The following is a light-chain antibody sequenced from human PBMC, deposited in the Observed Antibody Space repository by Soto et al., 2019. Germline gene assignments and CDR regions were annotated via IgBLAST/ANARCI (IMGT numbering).Light chain of an antibody. J-gene: IGKJ1*01. CDR3: QQYNSYSWT. CDR2: RAS. Sequence: PSTMFASVTDRVTITCWASQSISSWLAWYQQKPGKAPKLLIYRASSLESGVPSRFSGSGSGTEFTLTISSLQPDDFATYYCQQYNSYSWTFGQGTKVDIK. V-gene: IGKV1-5*03. CDR1: QSISSW.